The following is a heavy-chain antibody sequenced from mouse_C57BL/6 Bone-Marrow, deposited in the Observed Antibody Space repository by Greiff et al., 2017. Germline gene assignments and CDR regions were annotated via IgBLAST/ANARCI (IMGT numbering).Heavy chain of an antibody. CDR1: GYTFTSYW. Sequence: QVQLQQPGAELVRPGTSVKLSCKASGYTFTSYWMHWVKQRPGQGLEWIGVIDPSDSYTNYNQKFKGKATLTVDTSSRTAYMQLSSLTSADSAVYYWAGDYVGYYGPAWFVYWGQGIRVTVSA. D-gene: IGHD2-3*01. CDR3: AGDYVGYYGPAWFVY. CDR2: IDPSDSYT. V-gene: IGHV1-59*01. J-gene: IGHJ3*01.